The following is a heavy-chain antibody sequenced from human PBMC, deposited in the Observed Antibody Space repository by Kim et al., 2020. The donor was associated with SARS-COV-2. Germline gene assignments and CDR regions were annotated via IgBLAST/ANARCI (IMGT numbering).Heavy chain of an antibody. CDR2: ISGSGGST. Sequence: GGSLRLSCAASGFTFSSYAMSWVRQAPGKGLEWVSAISGSGGSTYYADSVKGRFTISRDNSKNTLYLQMNSLRAEGTAVYYCAKDSTIEGGGSRSWGQGTLVTVSS. V-gene: IGHV3-23*01. CDR3: AKDSTIEGGGSRS. J-gene: IGHJ4*02. CDR1: GFTFSSYA. D-gene: IGHD1-26*01.